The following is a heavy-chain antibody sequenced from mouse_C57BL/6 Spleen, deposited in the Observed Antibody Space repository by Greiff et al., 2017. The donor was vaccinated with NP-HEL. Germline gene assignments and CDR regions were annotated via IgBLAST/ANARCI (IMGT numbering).Heavy chain of an antibody. CDR1: GYTFTSYW. CDR2: IDPSDSYT. D-gene: IGHD1-1*01. J-gene: IGHJ2*01. CDR3: ASYYYGSSYYFDY. V-gene: IGHV1-69*01. Sequence: QVQLQQPGAELVMPGASVKLSCKASGYTFTSYWMHWVKQRPGQGLEWIGEIDPSDSYTNYNQKFKGKSTLTVDKSSSTAYMQLSSLTSEDSAVYYCASYYYGSSYYFDYWGQGTTLTVSS.